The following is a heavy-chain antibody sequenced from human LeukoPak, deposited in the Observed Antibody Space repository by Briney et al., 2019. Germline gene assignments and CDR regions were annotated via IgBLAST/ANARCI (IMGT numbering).Heavy chain of an antibody. CDR3: AKARIAAAGTGAFDV. V-gene: IGHV3-23*01. CDR1: GFTVSSYG. Sequence: GGSLRLSCAASGFTVSSYGMTWVRQAPGKGLEWVSAFSATDGSAQYAESVKSRFTISRDNSENSLYLQMDSLRDEDTAVYYCAKARIAAAGTGAFDVWGQGTMVTVSS. CDR2: FSATDGSA. D-gene: IGHD6-13*01. J-gene: IGHJ3*01.